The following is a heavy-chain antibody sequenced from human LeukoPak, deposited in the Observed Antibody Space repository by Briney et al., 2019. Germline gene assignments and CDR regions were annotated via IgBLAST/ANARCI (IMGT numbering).Heavy chain of an antibody. CDR1: GYTFSDYF. CDR2: INPNSGGT. J-gene: IGHJ4*02. Sequence: ASVKVACKASGYTFSDYFMHWVRQAPGQGLGWMGWINPNSGGTNYAQKFQGRVTMTRDTSISTAYMELNRLISDDTAVYYCAREAAMVHFDYWGQGTLVTVSS. CDR3: AREAAMVHFDY. V-gene: IGHV1-2*02. D-gene: IGHD5-18*01.